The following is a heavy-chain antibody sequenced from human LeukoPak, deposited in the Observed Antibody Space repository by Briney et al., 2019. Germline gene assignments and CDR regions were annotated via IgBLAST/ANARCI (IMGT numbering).Heavy chain of an antibody. J-gene: IGHJ4*02. Sequence: GGSLRLSCAASGFTFSDYYMSWIRQAPGKGLEWVSYICSSSSYTNYVDSVKGRFTISKDNAKNSLYLQMNSLTAEDTAVYHCARDFRRSGSWPFDYWGQGTLVTVSS. D-gene: IGHD6-13*01. V-gene: IGHV3-11*06. CDR2: ICSSSSYT. CDR1: GFTFSDYY. CDR3: ARDFRRSGSWPFDY.